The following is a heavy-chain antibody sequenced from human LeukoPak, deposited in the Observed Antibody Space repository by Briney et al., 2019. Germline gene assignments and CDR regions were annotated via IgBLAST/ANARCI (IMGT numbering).Heavy chain of an antibody. CDR1: GGPFDGYY. Sequence: XETLSLTCAVYGGPFDGYYWTLVRQTPGKGLEWIGEIGHDGGTNYNPSLRSRVTISIDTSKKQFSLKLSSVTAADTAVYYCARVPATVSRPCDSWGQGTLVTVSS. V-gene: IGHV4-34*01. J-gene: IGHJ4*02. CDR3: ARVPATVSRPCDS. CDR2: IGHDGGT. D-gene: IGHD2-15*01.